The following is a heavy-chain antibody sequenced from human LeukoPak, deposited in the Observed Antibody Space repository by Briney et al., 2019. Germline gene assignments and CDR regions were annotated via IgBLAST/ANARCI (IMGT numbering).Heavy chain of an antibody. CDR2: ISENGEST. V-gene: IGHV3-23*01. CDR3: ASYFHYGDYASLWY. CDR1: GFTFNTYA. Sequence: GGSLRLSCAASGFTFNTYAMSWVRQAPGKGLEWVSRISENGESTYYADSVKGRFTISRDNSRNTLYLQMNSLRAEDTAVYYCASYFHYGDYASLWYWGQGTPVTVSS. J-gene: IGHJ4*02. D-gene: IGHD4-17*01.